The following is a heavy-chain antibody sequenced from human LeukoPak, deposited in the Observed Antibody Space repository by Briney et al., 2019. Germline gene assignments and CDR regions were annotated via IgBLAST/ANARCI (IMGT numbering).Heavy chain of an antibody. CDR1: GYTFTSYG. CDR3: ARPLGYYYDSSGDATDAFDI. J-gene: IGHJ3*02. D-gene: IGHD3-22*01. Sequence: ASVKVSCKASGYTFTSYGISWVRQAPGQGLEWMGWISAYNGNTNYAQKLQGRVTMTTDTSTSTAYMELRSLRSDDTAVYYCARPLGYYYDSSGDATDAFDIWGQGTMVTVSS. CDR2: ISAYNGNT. V-gene: IGHV1-18*01.